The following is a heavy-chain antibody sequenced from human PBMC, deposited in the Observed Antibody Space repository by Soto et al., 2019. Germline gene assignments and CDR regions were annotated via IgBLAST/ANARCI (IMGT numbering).Heavy chain of an antibody. V-gene: IGHV3-23*01. D-gene: IGHD6-6*01. CDR1: GFTFSSYA. CDR2: ISGSGGRT. J-gene: IGHJ5*02. Sequence: GGSLRLSCAASGFTFSSYAMSWVRQAPGKGLEWVSAISGSGGRTYYADSVKGRFTISRDNSKNTQYLQMNSLRTEDTAVYYCAKDLGRSLYSSSYWFDPWGQGTLVTVSS. CDR3: AKDLGRSLYSSSYWFDP.